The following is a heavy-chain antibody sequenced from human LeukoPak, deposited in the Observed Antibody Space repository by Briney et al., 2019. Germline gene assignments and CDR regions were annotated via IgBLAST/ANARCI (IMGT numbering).Heavy chain of an antibody. D-gene: IGHD3-9*01. Sequence: GGSLRLACAASGFTFSTSWMHWVRQAPGKGLVWVSHINRDGSRTTYADSVKGRLTISRDNAKNTVYLQMNSLRAEDTALYFCVRSLTGTDDYWGQGTLVTVSS. CDR2: INRDGSRT. CDR3: VRSLTGTDDY. CDR1: GFTFSTSW. V-gene: IGHV3-74*01. J-gene: IGHJ4*02.